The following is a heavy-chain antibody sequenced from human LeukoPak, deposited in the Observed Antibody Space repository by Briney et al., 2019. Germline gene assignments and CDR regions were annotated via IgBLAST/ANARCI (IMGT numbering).Heavy chain of an antibody. D-gene: IGHD5-12*01. CDR3: ARDAKYRDTSGYPSPLDF. CDR2: LSDRGSP. V-gene: IGHV4-39*02. Sequence: SETLSLTCAVSGDTISSSRFFWAWIRQPPGKGLEWIASLSDRGSPKYSPSFQSRVSIFTDTAKNQLSLNLRSVTAADTAVYYCARDAKYRDTSGYPSPLDFWDQGILVTVSS. CDR1: GDTISSSRFF. J-gene: IGHJ4*02.